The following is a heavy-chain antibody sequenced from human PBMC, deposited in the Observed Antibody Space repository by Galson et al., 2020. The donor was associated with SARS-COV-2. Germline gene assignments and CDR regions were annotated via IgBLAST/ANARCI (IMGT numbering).Heavy chain of an antibody. CDR1: GYSFTSYW. J-gene: IGHJ4*02. V-gene: IGHV5-51*01. CDR3: ARDVVPGGLDY. D-gene: IGHD2-21*01. CDR2: IYPGDSES. Sequence: GESLKISCKGSGYSFTSYWIGWVRQMPGKGLEWMGTIYPGDSESRYSPSFQGQVTISADKSISTAYLQWSSLKASDTAMYYCARDVVPGGLDYWGQGTLVTVSS.